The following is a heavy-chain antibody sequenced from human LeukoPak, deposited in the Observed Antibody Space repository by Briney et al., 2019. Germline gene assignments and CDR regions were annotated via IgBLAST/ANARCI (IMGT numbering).Heavy chain of an antibody. V-gene: IGHV3-53*01. CDR2: IYSGGST. Sequence: TGGSLTLSCAASGFTVSSNYMSWVRQAPGKGLEWVSVIYSGGSTYYADSVKGRFTISRDNSKNTLYLQMNSLRAEDTAVYYCARDKRDIVATIDSFDYWGQGTLVTVSS. D-gene: IGHD5-12*01. CDR1: GFTVSSNY. CDR3: ARDKRDIVATIDSFDY. J-gene: IGHJ4*02.